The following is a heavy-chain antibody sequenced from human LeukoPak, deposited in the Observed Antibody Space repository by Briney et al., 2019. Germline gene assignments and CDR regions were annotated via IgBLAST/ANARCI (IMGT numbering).Heavy chain of an antibody. CDR2: ISSSSSYI. CDR1: GLTFSSYS. D-gene: IGHD2-2*01. V-gene: IGHV3-21*01. J-gene: IGHJ6*04. CDR3: ARELPAYCSGTTCYAPYYGMDV. Sequence: GGSLRLSCAASGLTFSSYSMNWVRQAPGKGLEWVSSISSSSSYIYYADSLKGRITISRDNAKNSLYLQMNSLRAEDTAVYYCARELPAYCSGTTCYAPYYGMDVWGKATTVTVSS.